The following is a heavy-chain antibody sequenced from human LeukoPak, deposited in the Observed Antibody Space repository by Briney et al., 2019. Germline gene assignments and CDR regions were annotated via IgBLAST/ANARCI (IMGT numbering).Heavy chain of an antibody. D-gene: IGHD3-9*01. CDR3: ARMYYDILTGYYPYYFDY. Sequence: GGSLRLSCVASGFTFSSYWMSWVRQAPGKGLEWVANIKQDGSEKYYVDSVKGRFTISRDNAKNSLYLQMNSLRAEDTAVYYCARMYYDILTGYYPYYFDYWGQGTLVTVSS. V-gene: IGHV3-7*01. J-gene: IGHJ4*02. CDR1: GFTFSSYW. CDR2: IKQDGSEK.